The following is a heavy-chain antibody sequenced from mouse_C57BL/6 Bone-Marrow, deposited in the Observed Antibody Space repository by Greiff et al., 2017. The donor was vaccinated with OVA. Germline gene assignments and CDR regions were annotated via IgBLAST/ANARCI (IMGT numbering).Heavy chain of an antibody. D-gene: IGHD1-1*01. J-gene: IGHJ1*03. CDR1: GYTFTDYE. CDR2: IDPETGGT. V-gene: IGHV1-15*01. CDR3: TRRGDTTVVATGYFDV. Sequence: VQLQQSGAELVRPGASVTLSCKASGYTFTDYEMHWVKQTPVHGLEWIGAIDPETGGTAYNQKFKGKAILTADKSSSTAYMELRSLTSEDSAVYYCTRRGDTTVVATGYFDVWGTGTTVTVSS.